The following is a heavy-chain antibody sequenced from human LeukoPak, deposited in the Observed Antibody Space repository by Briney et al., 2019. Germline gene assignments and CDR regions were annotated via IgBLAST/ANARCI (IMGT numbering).Heavy chain of an antibody. CDR2: INHSGST. J-gene: IGHJ4*02. CDR3: AREVIVPAAIGFDY. CDR1: GGSFSGYY. V-gene: IGHV4-34*01. Sequence: SETLSLTCAGYGGSFSGYYWSWIRQPPGKGLEWIGEINHSGSTNYNPSLKSRVTISVDTSKNQFSLKLSSVTAADTAVYYCAREVIVPAAIGFDYWGQGTLVTVSS. D-gene: IGHD2-2*02.